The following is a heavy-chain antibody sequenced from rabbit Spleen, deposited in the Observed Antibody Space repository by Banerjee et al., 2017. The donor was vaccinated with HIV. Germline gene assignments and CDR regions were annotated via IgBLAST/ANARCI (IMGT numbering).Heavy chain of an antibody. Sequence: QEQLVESGGGLVKPEGSLKVSCTASGFSFSNKAVMCWVRQAPGKGLEWIGCIYTDSGNTYYASWAKGRFTISKTSSTTVTLQMTSLTAADTATYFCARETSSGWGVVSYYFNLWGPGTLVTVS. CDR3: ARETSSGWGVVSYYFNL. V-gene: IGHV1S45*01. CDR1: GFSFSNKAV. J-gene: IGHJ4*01. D-gene: IGHD4-1*01. CDR2: IYTDSGNT.